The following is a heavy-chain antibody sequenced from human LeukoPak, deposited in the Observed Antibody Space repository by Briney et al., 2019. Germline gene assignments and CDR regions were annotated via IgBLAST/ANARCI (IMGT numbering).Heavy chain of an antibody. Sequence: GASVKVSCKASGYTFTSYGINWVRQATGQGLEWMGWMNPNSGNTGYAQKFQGRVTMTRNTSISTAYMELSSLRSEDTAVYYCARVAARHYYYYGMDVWGQGTTVTVSS. D-gene: IGHD6-6*01. CDR3: ARVAARHYYYYGMDV. V-gene: IGHV1-8*02. CDR1: GYTFTSYG. CDR2: MNPNSGNT. J-gene: IGHJ6*02.